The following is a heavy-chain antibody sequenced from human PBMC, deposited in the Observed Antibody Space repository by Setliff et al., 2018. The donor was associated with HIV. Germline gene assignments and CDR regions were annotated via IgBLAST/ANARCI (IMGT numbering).Heavy chain of an antibody. CDR1: GYSFTTYW. Sequence: PGESLKISCKGSGYSFTTYWIGWVRQMPGKGLEWMGIIYPGDSDTRYSPSFQGHVTISADTSISTAYLQYNGLKASDTAMYYCARHLHFAGANSPIDYWGQGTLVTVSS. V-gene: IGHV5-51*01. CDR3: ARHLHFAGANSPIDY. D-gene: IGHD3-3*02. J-gene: IGHJ4*02. CDR2: IYPGDSDT.